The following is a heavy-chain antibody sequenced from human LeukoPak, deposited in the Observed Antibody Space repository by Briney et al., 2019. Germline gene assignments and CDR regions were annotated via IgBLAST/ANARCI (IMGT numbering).Heavy chain of an antibody. Sequence: GGSLRLSCAASGFTISSNYMSWVRQAPGKGLEWVSVIYSGGSTYYADSVKGRFTISRDNSKNTLYLQMNSLRAEDTAVYYCAREGLYGDYSFDYWGQGTLVTVSS. D-gene: IGHD4-17*01. J-gene: IGHJ4*02. CDR3: AREGLYGDYSFDY. CDR2: IYSGGST. CDR1: GFTISSNY. V-gene: IGHV3-53*01.